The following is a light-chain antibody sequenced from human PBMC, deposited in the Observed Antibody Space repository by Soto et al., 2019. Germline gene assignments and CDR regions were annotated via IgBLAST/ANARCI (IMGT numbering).Light chain of an antibody. V-gene: IGKV1-5*01. Sequence: DIQMTQSPSILYASVGDRVTITCRASQSIRTWLAWYQQKPGKAPKLLIYDAYSLESGVPSRFSGRRSGTEFTLTIAGLQPEDFATYYCQQYESYSPLTFGGGTKVEIK. J-gene: IGKJ4*01. CDR2: DAY. CDR3: QQYESYSPLT. CDR1: QSIRTW.